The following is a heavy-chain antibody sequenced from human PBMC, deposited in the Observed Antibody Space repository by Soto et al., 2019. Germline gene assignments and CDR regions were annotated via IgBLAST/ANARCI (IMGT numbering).Heavy chain of an antibody. CDR3: ARGYSYGYYYYGMDV. Sequence: LRLSCAASGFTFSSYWMHWVRQAPGKGLVWVSRINSDGSSTSYADSVKGRFTISRDNAKNTLYLQMNSLRAEDTAVYYCARGYSYGYYYYGMDVWGQGTTVTVSS. CDR1: GFTFSSYW. CDR2: INSDGSST. J-gene: IGHJ6*02. D-gene: IGHD5-18*01. V-gene: IGHV3-74*01.